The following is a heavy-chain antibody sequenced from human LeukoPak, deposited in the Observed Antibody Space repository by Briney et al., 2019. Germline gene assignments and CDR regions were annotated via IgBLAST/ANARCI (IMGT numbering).Heavy chain of an antibody. Sequence: PGGSLRLSCAASGFTFSSYAMSWVRQAPGKGLEWVAVIWYDGSNKYYADSVKGRFTISRDNSKNTLYLQMNSLRAEDTAVYYCARSKGFGKGAFDIWGQGTMVTVSS. CDR1: GFTFSSYA. CDR2: IWYDGSNK. CDR3: ARSKGFGKGAFDI. J-gene: IGHJ3*02. V-gene: IGHV3-33*08. D-gene: IGHD3-10*01.